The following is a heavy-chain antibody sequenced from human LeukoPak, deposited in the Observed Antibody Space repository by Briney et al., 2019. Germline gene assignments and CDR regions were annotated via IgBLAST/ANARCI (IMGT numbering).Heavy chain of an antibody. J-gene: IGHJ4*02. CDR2: LSYDGSDK. D-gene: IGHD5-18*01. Sequence: GGSLRLSCAASGFTFSSYAIHWVRQAPGKGLEWVALLSYDGSDKYYADSVKGRFTISRDNSRNTLYLQMNSLRAEDTAVYYCAKAYSYAFDYWGQGTLVTVSS. CDR3: AKAYSYAFDY. CDR1: GFTFSSYA. V-gene: IGHV3-30*04.